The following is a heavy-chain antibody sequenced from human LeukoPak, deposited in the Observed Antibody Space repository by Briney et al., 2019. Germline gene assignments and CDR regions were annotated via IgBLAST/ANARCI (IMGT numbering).Heavy chain of an antibody. Sequence: RTSETLSLTCAVYGGSFSGYYWSWIRQPPGKGLEWIGEINHSGSTNYNPSLKSRVTISVDTSKNQFSLKLSSVTAADTAVNYCARYGDSSGYYRETFFDYWGQGTLVTVSS. J-gene: IGHJ4*02. CDR1: GGSFSGYY. D-gene: IGHD3-22*01. V-gene: IGHV4-34*01. CDR2: INHSGST. CDR3: ARYGDSSGYYRETFFDY.